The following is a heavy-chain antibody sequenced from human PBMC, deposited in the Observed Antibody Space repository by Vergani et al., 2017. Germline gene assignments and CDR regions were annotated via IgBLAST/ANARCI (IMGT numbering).Heavy chain of an antibody. CDR2: IYSTVST. Sequence: QVQLEESGPGLVKPSETLSLTCTVSGGSFNTYYWSWIRQSPGKGLEWIGYIYSTVSTNYNPSLNSRVTMSVDTSKNQFSLKMRSVTAADTAVYFCARVMYRYEASTGYRLEGMDIWGQGTTVTISS. CDR1: GGSFNTYY. J-gene: IGHJ6*02. CDR3: ARVMYRYEASTGYRLEGMDI. V-gene: IGHV4-59*13. D-gene: IGHD3-9*01.